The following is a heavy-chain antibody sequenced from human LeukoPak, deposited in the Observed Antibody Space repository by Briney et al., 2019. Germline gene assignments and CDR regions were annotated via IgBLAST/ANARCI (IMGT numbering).Heavy chain of an antibody. D-gene: IGHD6-13*01. CDR3: AKAASSSWPSYYYGMDV. CDR1: GFIFSSYS. Sequence: GGSLGLSCAASGFIFSSYSMSWVRQAPGKGLEWVSVITGSGGNTYYADSVKGRFTISKDNSKNTVYLQMSSLRVDDTAVYYCAKAASSSWPSYYYGMDVWGQGTTVTVSS. CDR2: ITGSGGNT. V-gene: IGHV3-23*01. J-gene: IGHJ6*02.